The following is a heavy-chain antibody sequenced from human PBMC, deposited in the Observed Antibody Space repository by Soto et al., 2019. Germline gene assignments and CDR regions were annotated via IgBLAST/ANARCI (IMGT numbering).Heavy chain of an antibody. Sequence: SETLSLTCTVSDGSISSSTYYWGWIRQPPGKGLEWIGTFYYSGSTYYNPSLKSRVTMSVDTSKNQFSLKLNSVTAADTAVYYCARRLPESGSFKNWGQGTLVTVSS. CDR1: DGSISSSTYY. V-gene: IGHV4-39*01. D-gene: IGHD1-26*01. J-gene: IGHJ1*01. CDR2: FYYSGST. CDR3: ARRLPESGSFKN.